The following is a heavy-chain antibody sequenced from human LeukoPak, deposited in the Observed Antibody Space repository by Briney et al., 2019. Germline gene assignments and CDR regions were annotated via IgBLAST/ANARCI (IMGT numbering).Heavy chain of an antibody. CDR2: IYTSGST. CDR1: AGSIIIGSYW. D-gene: IGHD6-13*01. CDR3: ARDTPTYSSNWYDALDI. Sequence: PSQTLSLTFSVAAGSIIIGSYWRSSIRHPAGEGLEWIGRIYTSGSTKSNPSLKSQVTISVDTSKNQLYLELSSVPAADTAVYYCARDTPTYSSNWYDALDIWGQGTMVTVSS. V-gene: IGHV4-61*02. J-gene: IGHJ3*02.